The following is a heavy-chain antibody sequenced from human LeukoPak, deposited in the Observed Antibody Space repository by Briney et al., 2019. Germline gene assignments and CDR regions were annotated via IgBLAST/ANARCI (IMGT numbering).Heavy chain of an antibody. Sequence: GGSLRLSCAASGFTFSSYAMHWVRQAPGKGLGWVAVILYDGSNKYYADSVKGRFTISRDNSKNTLYLQMNSLRAEDTAVYYCARGSKYTSSWSRNKWFDPWGQGTLVTVSS. V-gene: IGHV3-30*04. D-gene: IGHD6-13*01. CDR2: ILYDGSNK. CDR1: GFTFSSYA. CDR3: ARGSKYTSSWSRNKWFDP. J-gene: IGHJ5*02.